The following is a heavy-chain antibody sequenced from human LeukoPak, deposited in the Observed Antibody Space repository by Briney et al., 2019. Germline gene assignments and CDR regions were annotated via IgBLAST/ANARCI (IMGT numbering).Heavy chain of an antibody. Sequence: SETLSLTCTFSGASISTGGYYWTWIRQPPGEGLEWIGYIYYTGSVDYNPSLKSRLTISLDTSKNQFSLKLNSVTAADTAVYYCAREHTYYFGSQTSTLDVWGQGTAVTVPS. CDR3: AREHTYYFGSQTSTLDV. CDR1: GASISTGGYY. D-gene: IGHD3-10*01. CDR2: IYYTGSV. J-gene: IGHJ6*02. V-gene: IGHV4-31*03.